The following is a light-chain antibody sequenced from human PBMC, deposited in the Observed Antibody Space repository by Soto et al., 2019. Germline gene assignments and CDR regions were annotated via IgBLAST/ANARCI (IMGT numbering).Light chain of an antibody. CDR1: QSVSSN. V-gene: IGKV3-15*01. CDR2: GAS. CDR3: QQYGSSPIFS. J-gene: IGKJ3*01. Sequence: EIVMTQSPATLSVSSGERATLSCRASQSVSSNLAWYQQKPGQAPRLLIYGASTRATGIPARFSGSGSGTEFTLTISSLQSEDFAVYYCQQYGSSPIFSFGPGTRVDI.